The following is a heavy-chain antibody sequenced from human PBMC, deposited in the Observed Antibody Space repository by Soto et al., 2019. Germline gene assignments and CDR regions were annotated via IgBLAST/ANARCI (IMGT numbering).Heavy chain of an antibody. Sequence: GGSLSLSCAASGFPFSSYGMHWVRQAPGKGLEWVAVIWYDGSNKYYADSVKGRFTISRDNSKNTLYLQMNSLRAEDTAVYYCARDRYYYDKTQTPDYWGQGTLVTVSS. CDR2: IWYDGSNK. CDR3: ARDRYYYDKTQTPDY. J-gene: IGHJ4*02. D-gene: IGHD3-22*01. V-gene: IGHV3-33*01. CDR1: GFPFSSYG.